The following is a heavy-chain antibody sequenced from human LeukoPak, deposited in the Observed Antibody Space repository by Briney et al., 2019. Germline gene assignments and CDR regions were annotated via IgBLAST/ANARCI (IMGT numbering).Heavy chain of an antibody. V-gene: IGHV4-34*01. Sequence: SETLSLTCAVYGGSFSGYYWSWIRQPPGKGLEWIGEINHSGSTNYNPSLKSRVTISVDTSKNQFSLKLSSVTAADTAVYYCARCKGNVVLAASLDVWGKGTTATVSS. CDR3: ARCKGNVVLAASLDV. J-gene: IGHJ6*04. D-gene: IGHD2-2*01. CDR2: INHSGST. CDR1: GGSFSGYY.